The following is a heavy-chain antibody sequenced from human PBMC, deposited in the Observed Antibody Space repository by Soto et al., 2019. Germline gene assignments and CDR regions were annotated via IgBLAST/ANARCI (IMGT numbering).Heavy chain of an antibody. V-gene: IGHV4-61*01. CDR2: IYYTGST. Sequence: PSETLSLTCTVSGGSVNTAPYHWSWIRQSPRNGLEWIGNIYYTGSTNYNPSFESRVAISLDTSNNQFSLRLTSLTAADTAVYFCARDYHSYYDTSGYYPYFDVWGQGTLVTVSS. CDR3: ARDYHSYYDTSGYYPYFDV. D-gene: IGHD3-22*01. CDR1: GGSVNTAPYH. J-gene: IGHJ4*02.